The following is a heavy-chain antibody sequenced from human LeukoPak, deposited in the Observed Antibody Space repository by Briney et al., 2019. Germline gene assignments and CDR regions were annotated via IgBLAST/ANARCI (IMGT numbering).Heavy chain of an antibody. V-gene: IGHV3-9*01. Sequence: GGSLRLSCAASGFTFDDYAMHWVRQAPGKGLEWVSGISWNSGSIGYADSVKGRFTISRDNAKNSLYLQMNSLRAEDTALYYCAKDMGKYYDSSGYYALDYWGQGNLVTVSP. CDR2: ISWNSGSI. D-gene: IGHD3-22*01. CDR1: GFTFDDYA. J-gene: IGHJ4*02. CDR3: AKDMGKYYDSSGYYALDY.